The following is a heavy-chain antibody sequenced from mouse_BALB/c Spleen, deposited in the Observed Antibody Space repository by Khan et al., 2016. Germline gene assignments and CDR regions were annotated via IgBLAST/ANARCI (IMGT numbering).Heavy chain of an antibody. CDR3: ARSGDYDAGAFDS. J-gene: IGHJ2*01. CDR2: IYPGTGST. CDR1: GYIFTSYW. V-gene: IGHV1S132*01. Sequence: VQLQESGAELVRPWASVKLSCKTSGYIFTSYWIHWVKQRSGQGLEWIARIYPGTGSTYYNEKFKGKATLTTDKSSNPAYMQLSILKSEDSAGYFCARSGDYDAGAFDSWGQGTTLTVSS. D-gene: IGHD2-4*01.